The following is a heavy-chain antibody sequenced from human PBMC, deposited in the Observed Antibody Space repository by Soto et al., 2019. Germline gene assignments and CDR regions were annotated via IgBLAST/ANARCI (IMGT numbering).Heavy chain of an antibody. CDR1: GFTFSSYA. CDR2: ISYDGSNK. Sequence: GGSLRLSCAASGFTFSSYAMHWVRQAPGKGLEWVAVISYDGSNKYYADSVKGRFTISRDNSKNTLYLQMNSLRAEDTAVYYCARDLESDIVVVTAAIAPYGMDVWGQGTKVTVYS. D-gene: IGHD2-2*01. V-gene: IGHV3-30-3*01. J-gene: IGHJ6*02. CDR3: ARDLESDIVVVTAAIAPYGMDV.